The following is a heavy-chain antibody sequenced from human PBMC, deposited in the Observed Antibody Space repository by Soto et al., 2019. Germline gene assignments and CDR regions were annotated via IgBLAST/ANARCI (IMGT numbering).Heavy chain of an antibody. J-gene: IGHJ5*02. D-gene: IGHD3-22*01. CDR1: GYTFTSYY. CDR2: INPSGGST. V-gene: IGHV1-46*01. Sequence: QVQLVQSGAEVKKPGASVKVSCKASGYTFTSYYMHWVRQAPGQGLEWMGIINPSGGSTSYAQKFQGRVTITRDTSTGTVYMGLSRPRSEDTAVYYCARGYYDSSGWGWFDPWGQGTLVTVSS. CDR3: ARGYYDSSGWGWFDP.